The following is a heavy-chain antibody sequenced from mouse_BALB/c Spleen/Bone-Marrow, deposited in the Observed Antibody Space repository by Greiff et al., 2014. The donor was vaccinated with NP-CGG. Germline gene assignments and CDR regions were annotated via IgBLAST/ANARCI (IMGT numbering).Heavy chain of an antibody. CDR2: IYSGGGST. J-gene: IGHJ2*01. D-gene: IGHD4-1*01. CDR1: GYNFTSHW. V-gene: IGHV1-55*01. CDR3: ARGAWASWDYFDY. Sequence: QVQLKESGAEPVKPGTLVKLSRKASGYNFTSHWINWVKLRPGQGLEWIGDIYSGGGSTNYNEKFKSKATLTVDTSSTTTYNQLSSLASKDSALEYCARGAWASWDYFDYWGQGTTLTVSS.